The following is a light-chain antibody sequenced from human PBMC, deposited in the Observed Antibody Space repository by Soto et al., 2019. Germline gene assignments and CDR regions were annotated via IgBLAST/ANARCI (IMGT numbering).Light chain of an antibody. V-gene: IGLV2-14*01. J-gene: IGLJ2*01. CDR1: SSDVGGYHY. CDR3: SSYTSFTSSTVVV. Sequence: QSALTQPASVSGSPGQSITISCTGTSSDVGGYHYVSWYQQHPGKAPKLMIYEVNNRPSGVSNRFSGSKSGNTASLTISGLQAEDEADYYCSSYTSFTSSTVVVFGGGTKVTVL. CDR2: EVN.